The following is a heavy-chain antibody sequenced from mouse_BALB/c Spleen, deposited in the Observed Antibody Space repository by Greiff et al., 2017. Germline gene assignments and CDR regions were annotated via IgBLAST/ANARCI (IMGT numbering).Heavy chain of an antibody. Sequence: EVKVVESGGGLVKPGGSLKLSCAASGFTFSSYAMSWVRQSPEKRLEWVAEISSGGSYTYYPDTVTGRFTISRDNAKNTLYLEMSSLRSEDTAMYYCARAYGNYGGNAMDYWGQGTSVTVSS. CDR3: ARAYGNYGGNAMDY. V-gene: IGHV5-9-4*01. CDR2: ISSGGSYT. J-gene: IGHJ4*01. CDR1: GFTFSSYA. D-gene: IGHD2-1*01.